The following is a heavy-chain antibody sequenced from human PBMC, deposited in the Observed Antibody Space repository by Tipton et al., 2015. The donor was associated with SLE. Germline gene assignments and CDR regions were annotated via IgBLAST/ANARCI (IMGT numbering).Heavy chain of an antibody. J-gene: IGHJ4*02. D-gene: IGHD3-22*01. V-gene: IGHV4-4*07. CDR3: ARHMRDSDGRGLIY. Sequence: TLSLTCTFSGDSLGNSHWTWIRQAAGKGLEWIGRIYNGGNTNYNPSLKSRLSMSVDTSKNQFSLKLGSVTAADTAVYYCARHMRDSDGRGLIYWGQGTLVTVSS. CDR2: IYNGGNT. CDR1: GDSLGNSH.